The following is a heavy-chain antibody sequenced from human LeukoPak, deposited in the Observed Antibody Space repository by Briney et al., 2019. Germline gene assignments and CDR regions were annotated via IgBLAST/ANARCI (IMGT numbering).Heavy chain of an antibody. Sequence: SETLSLTCAVYGGSFSGYYWSWIRQPPGKGLEWIGEINHSGSTNYNPSLKSRVTISVDTSKNQFSLKLSSVTAADTAVYYCARERYGSGSNYYYYYGLDVWGQGTTVTVSS. D-gene: IGHD3-10*01. CDR3: ARERYGSGSNYYYYYGLDV. CDR2: INHSGST. J-gene: IGHJ6*02. CDR1: GGSFSGYY. V-gene: IGHV4-34*01.